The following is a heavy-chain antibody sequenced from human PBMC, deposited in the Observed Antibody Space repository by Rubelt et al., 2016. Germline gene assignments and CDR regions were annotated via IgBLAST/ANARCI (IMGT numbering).Heavy chain of an antibody. J-gene: IGHJ3*02. CDR2: IYHSGST. V-gene: IGHV4-38-2*02. D-gene: IGHD1-7*01. CDR1: GYSISNGYY. CDR3: ARSQTGATLDAFDI. Sequence: QLQMQESGPGRVKPSETLSLTCSVSGYSISNGYYWGWIRQPPGKGLEWIGSIYHSGSTYYNPSLKSRVTISVDTSKKQFSRKLSFVTAADTAVYYCARSQTGATLDAFDIWGQGTMVTVSS.